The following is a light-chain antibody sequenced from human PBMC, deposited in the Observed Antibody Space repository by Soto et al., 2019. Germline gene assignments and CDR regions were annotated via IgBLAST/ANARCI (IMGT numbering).Light chain of an antibody. V-gene: IGKV1-33*01. Sequence: DIQMTQSPSSLSASVGDRVTITCQASQDISNYLNWYQQKPGKAPNFLIYDASNLETGVPSRFSGSGSATDFTFTISSLQPEDFATYYCQQYDNLPITFGQGTRLEIK. CDR3: QQYDNLPIT. J-gene: IGKJ5*01. CDR1: QDISNY. CDR2: DAS.